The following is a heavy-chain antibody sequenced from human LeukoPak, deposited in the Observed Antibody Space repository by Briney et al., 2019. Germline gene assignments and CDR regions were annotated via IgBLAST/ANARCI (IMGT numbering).Heavy chain of an antibody. CDR3: LAYGDYSGGTPFDI. J-gene: IGHJ3*02. Sequence: GGSLRLSCAASGFTLSGSAMHWVRQASGKGLEWVGRIRSKANSYATAYAASVNGRFTISRDDSKNTAYLQMNSLKTEDTAVYYCLAYGDYSGGTPFDIWGQGTMVTVSS. D-gene: IGHD4-17*01. CDR1: GFTLSGSA. V-gene: IGHV3-73*01. CDR2: IRSKANSYAT.